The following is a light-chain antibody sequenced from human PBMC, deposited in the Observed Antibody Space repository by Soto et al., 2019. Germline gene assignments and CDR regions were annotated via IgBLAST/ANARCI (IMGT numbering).Light chain of an antibody. Sequence: DIQMTQSPSSLSASVGDRVTITCRASHSIXTYLSWYQHRPGKAPKLLIYSASTLQSGVPPRFSGSGSGTXXXXTIXXLQPEDFATYYCQQSFNTLTFGGGTKVEI. J-gene: IGKJ4*01. CDR2: SAS. CDR3: QQSFNTLT. V-gene: IGKV1-39*01. CDR1: HSIXTY.